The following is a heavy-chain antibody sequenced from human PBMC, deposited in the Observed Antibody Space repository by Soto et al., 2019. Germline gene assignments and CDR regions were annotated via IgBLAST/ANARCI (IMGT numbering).Heavy chain of an antibody. CDR1: GFTFSTYA. V-gene: IGHV3-64*01. J-gene: IGHJ3*02. CDR3: ARGGYCSGGSCYLGAFEI. D-gene: IGHD2-15*01. CDR2: ISGNGGST. Sequence: GRSLRLSCAASGFTFSTYAMHWVRQAPGKGLEYVSAISGNGGSTYYANSVNGRFTISRDNSKNTLYLQMGSLRAEDMAVYYCARGGYCSGGSCYLGAFEIWGQGTMVTVSS.